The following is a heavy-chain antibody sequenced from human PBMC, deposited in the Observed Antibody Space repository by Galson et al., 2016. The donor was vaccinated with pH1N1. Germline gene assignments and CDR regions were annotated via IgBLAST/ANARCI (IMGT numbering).Heavy chain of an antibody. CDR2: ISGSGGST. V-gene: IGHV3-23*01. D-gene: IGHD2-2*01. J-gene: IGHJ6*02. CDR3: AKDIGYCSSTSCPYYYYYGMDV. CDR1: GFTFSSYA. Sequence: SLRLSCAASGFTFSSYAMSWVRQTPGKGLEWVSAISGSGGSTYYADSVKGRFTISRDNSKNTLYLQMNSLRAEDTAVYYCAKDIGYCSSTSCPYYYYYGMDVWGQGTTVTVSS.